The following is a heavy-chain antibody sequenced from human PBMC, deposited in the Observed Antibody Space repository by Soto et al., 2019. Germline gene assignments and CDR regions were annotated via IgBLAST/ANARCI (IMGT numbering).Heavy chain of an antibody. J-gene: IGHJ6*03. CDR1: GFTFSSYA. CDR2: ISDSGGTT. V-gene: IGHV3-23*01. CDR3: AKRYYYYMDV. Sequence: GGSLRLSCAASGFTFSSYAMRWVRQAPGKGLEWVSGISDSGGTTIYADSVKGRFTIFRDNSKSTLYLQMNSLRVEDTAVYYCAKRYYYYMDVWGKGTTVTVSS.